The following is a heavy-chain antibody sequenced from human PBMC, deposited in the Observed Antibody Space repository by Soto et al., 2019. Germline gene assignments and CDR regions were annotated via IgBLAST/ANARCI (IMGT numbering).Heavy chain of an antibody. Sequence: GGSLRLSCAASGFTFSSYWMSWVRQAPGKGLEWVANIKQDGSRKGYGDSVKGRFTISRDNSKNTLYLQMNSLRAEDTAVYYCAKIPWTGIAAAGTDCYYYYGMDVWGQGTTVTVSS. D-gene: IGHD6-13*01. CDR2: IKQDGSRK. CDR3: AKIPWTGIAAAGTDCYYYYGMDV. CDR1: GFTFSSYW. V-gene: IGHV3-7*02. J-gene: IGHJ6*02.